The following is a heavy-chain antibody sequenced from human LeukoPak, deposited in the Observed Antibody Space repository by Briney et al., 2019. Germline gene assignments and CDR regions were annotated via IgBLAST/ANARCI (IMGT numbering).Heavy chain of an antibody. D-gene: IGHD5-24*01. Sequence: PGGFLRLSCAASGFTFTSYSMNWVRQAPGKGLEWVSSISSGTNYIYYADSVKGRFTISRDNAKNSLYLQMDSLRAEDTAVYYCARDKRQERWPDYWGQGTPVTVSS. V-gene: IGHV3-21*01. J-gene: IGHJ4*02. CDR2: ISSGTNYI. CDR1: GFTFTSYS. CDR3: ARDKRQERWPDY.